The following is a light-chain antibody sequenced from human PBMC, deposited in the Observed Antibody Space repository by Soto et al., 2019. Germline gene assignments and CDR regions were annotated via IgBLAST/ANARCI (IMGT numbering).Light chain of an antibody. CDR3: SSYTSSSIDYV. J-gene: IGLJ1*01. Sequence: QSALTQPASVSGSPGQSITISCTGTSSDVGGYNYVSWYQQHPGKAPKLMIYEVSNRPSGVSNRFSGSKSGNTASLTISGLQAEYEADYDCSSYTSSSIDYVFGTGTKLTVL. V-gene: IGLV2-14*01. CDR1: SSDVGGYNY. CDR2: EVS.